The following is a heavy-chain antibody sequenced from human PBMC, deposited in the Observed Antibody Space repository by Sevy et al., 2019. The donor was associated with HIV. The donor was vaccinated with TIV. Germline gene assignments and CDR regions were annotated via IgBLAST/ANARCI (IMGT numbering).Heavy chain of an antibody. CDR3: ASHYYDSTGYYYPLDY. D-gene: IGHD3-22*01. V-gene: IGHV3-30*04. J-gene: IGHJ4*02. CDR2: ISYDGNNK. Sequence: GGSLRLSCTASGFTFSSYAMYWVRQAPGKGLEWVAVISYDGNNKDYADSVKVRFTISRDNSKNTLYLQMNSLRAEDTAVYYCASHYYDSTGYYYPLDYWGQGTLVTVSS. CDR1: GFTFSSYA.